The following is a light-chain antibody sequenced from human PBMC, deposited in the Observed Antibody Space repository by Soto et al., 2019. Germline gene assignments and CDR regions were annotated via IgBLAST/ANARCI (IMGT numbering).Light chain of an antibody. V-gene: IGKV1-39*01. J-gene: IGKJ1*01. Sequence: DIQMTQSPSSLSASVGDRVTITCRASQSISTYLNWYQQKPGKAPKLLMHAASSLDRGVPSRFSGSGSGTDFTLTISCLQSEDFATYYCQQYYSYPRTFGQGTKVDIK. CDR2: AAS. CDR1: QSISTY. CDR3: QQYYSYPRT.